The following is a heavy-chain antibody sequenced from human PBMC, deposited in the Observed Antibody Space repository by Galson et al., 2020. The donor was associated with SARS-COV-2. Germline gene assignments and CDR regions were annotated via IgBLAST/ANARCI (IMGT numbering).Heavy chain of an antibody. V-gene: IGHV3-30*18. CDR1: GFTFSNYG. Sequence: GGSLRLSCVASGFTFSNYGMHWVRQAPGKGLEWVAVISYDESNKSYADSVKGRFTISRDTSKNTLYLQMNSLRPEDAAVYYCAKVSGGFCTGGACYYLDTWCQGTLVTV. D-gene: IGHD2-8*02. J-gene: IGHJ5*02. CDR3: AKVSGGFCTGGACYYLDT. CDR2: ISYDESNK.